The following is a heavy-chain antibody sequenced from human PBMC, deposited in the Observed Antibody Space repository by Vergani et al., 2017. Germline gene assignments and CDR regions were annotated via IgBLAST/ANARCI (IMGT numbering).Heavy chain of an antibody. D-gene: IGHD3-16*01. CDR1: GFTFSSYA. J-gene: IGHJ6*04. V-gene: IGHV3-23*01. Sequence: EVQLLESGVGLVQPGGSLRLSCAASGFTFSSYAMSWVRQAPGKGLEWVSAISGSGGSTYYADSVKGRFTISRDNSKNTLYLQMNSLRAEDTAVYYCAKDWARLPFALLDVWGKGTTVTVSS. CDR3: AKDWARLPFALLDV. CDR2: ISGSGGST.